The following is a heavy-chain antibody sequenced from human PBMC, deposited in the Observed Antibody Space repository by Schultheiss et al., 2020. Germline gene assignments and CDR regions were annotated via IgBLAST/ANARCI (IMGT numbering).Heavy chain of an antibody. Sequence: GESLKISCAATGFTFDDYAMHWVRQAPGKALEWVASINSVGHTTWYADSVRGRFAISRDNSKNTLYLQMNSLRADDTAEYYCAKAGSISWYDYWGQGTLVTVSS. D-gene: IGHD6-13*01. CDR1: GFTFDDYA. J-gene: IGHJ4*02. CDR3: AKAGSISWYDY. CDR2: INSVGHTT. V-gene: IGHV3-23*01.